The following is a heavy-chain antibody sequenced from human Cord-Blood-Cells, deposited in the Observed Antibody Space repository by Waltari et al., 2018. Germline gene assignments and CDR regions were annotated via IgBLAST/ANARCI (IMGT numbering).Heavy chain of an antibody. V-gene: IGHV4-34*01. CDR1: GGPFSGSY. J-gene: IGHJ4*02. CDR3: ARVSLEQLVYFDY. D-gene: IGHD6-6*01. CDR2: INHSGST. Sequence: QVQLQQWGAGLLKPSETLSLTCAVYGGPFSGSYWSWIRQPPGKGLEWIGEINHSGSTNYIPSLKSRVTISVDTSKNQFSLKLSSVTAADTAVYYCARVSLEQLVYFDYWGQGTLVTVSS.